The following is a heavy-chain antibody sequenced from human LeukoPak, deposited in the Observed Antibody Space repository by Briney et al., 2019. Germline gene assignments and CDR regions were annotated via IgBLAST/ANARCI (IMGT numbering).Heavy chain of an antibody. CDR1: GFTFSSYS. CDR3: ARDEVRGVAFDY. Sequence: GGSLRLSCAASGFTFSSYSMNWVRQAPGEGLGWVSSISSSSSYIYYADSVKGRFTISRDNAKNSLYLQMNSLRAEDTAVYYCARDEVRGVAFDYWGQGTLVTVSS. D-gene: IGHD3-10*01. V-gene: IGHV3-21*01. CDR2: ISSSSSYI. J-gene: IGHJ4*02.